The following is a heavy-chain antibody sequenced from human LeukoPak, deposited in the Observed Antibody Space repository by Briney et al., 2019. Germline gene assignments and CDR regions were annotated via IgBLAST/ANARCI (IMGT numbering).Heavy chain of an antibody. Sequence: ASVKVSCKTSGYTFTSYGISWVRQAPGQGLEWMGWISAYNGNTKNAQKLQGRVTMTTDTSTSTAYMELRSLRSDDTAVYYCARDYASGSYYDYWGQGSLVTVSS. CDR2: ISAYNGNT. D-gene: IGHD3-10*01. CDR1: GYTFTSYG. J-gene: IGHJ4*02. CDR3: ARDYASGSYYDY. V-gene: IGHV1-18*01.